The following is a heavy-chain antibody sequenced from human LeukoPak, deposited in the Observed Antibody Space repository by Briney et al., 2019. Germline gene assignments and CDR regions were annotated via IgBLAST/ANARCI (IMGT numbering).Heavy chain of an antibody. CDR3: ATGRYSSSWYLDY. Sequence: GGSLRLSCAASGFTVSSNYMSWVRQAPGKGLEWVSVIYSGGSTYYADSVKGRFTISRDNSKNTLFLQMNSLRAEDTAVYYCATGRYSSSWYLDYWDQGTLVTVSS. CDR2: IYSGGST. V-gene: IGHV3-53*01. D-gene: IGHD6-13*01. CDR1: GFTVSSNY. J-gene: IGHJ4*02.